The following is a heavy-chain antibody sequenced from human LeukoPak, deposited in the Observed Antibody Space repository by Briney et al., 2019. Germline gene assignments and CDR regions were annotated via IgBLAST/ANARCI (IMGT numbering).Heavy chain of an antibody. CDR2: INPVGGVT. V-gene: IGHV1-46*01. D-gene: IGHD3-22*01. CDR1: QYTFTGYY. CDR3: ARLWSYYDNSGFFEDY. Sequence: GASVKVSCKASQYTFTGYYMHWVRQAPGQGVEWMGVINPVGGVTTYAQRFQGRVTMTRDTSPSTFDMELSSLKSEDTAVYYCARLWSYYDNSGFFEDYWGHGTLVTVSS. J-gene: IGHJ4*01.